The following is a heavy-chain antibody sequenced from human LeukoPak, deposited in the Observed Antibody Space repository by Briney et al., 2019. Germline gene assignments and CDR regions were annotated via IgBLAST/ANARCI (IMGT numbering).Heavy chain of an antibody. Sequence: ASVKVSRKASGYTFTGYYMHWVRQAPGQGLEWMGWINPKSGGTNYAQKFQGRVTMTRDTSISTAYMELSRLRSDDTAVYYCAAEGDTAMVDAWGQGTLVTVSS. CDR2: INPKSGGT. J-gene: IGHJ5*02. V-gene: IGHV1-2*02. CDR3: AAEGDTAMVDA. CDR1: GYTFTGYY. D-gene: IGHD5-18*01.